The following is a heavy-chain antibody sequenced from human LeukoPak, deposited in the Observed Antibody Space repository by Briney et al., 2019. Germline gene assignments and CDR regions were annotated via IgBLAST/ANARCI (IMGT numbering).Heavy chain of an antibody. CDR2: INPNSGGT. CDR1: GYTFTGYY. D-gene: IGHD3-9*01. J-gene: IGHJ6*02. CDR3: ARERPSELRYFDWLANYGMDV. Sequence: ASVKVSCKASGYTFTGYYMHWVRQAPGQGLEWMGWINPNSGGTNYAQKFQGWVTMTRDTSISTAYMELSRLRSDDTAVYYCARERPSELRYFDWLANYGMDVWGQGTTVTVSS. V-gene: IGHV1-2*04.